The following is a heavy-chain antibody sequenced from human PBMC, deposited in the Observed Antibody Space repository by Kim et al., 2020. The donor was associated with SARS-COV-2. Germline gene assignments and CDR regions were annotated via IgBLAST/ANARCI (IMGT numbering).Heavy chain of an antibody. J-gene: IGHJ4*01. V-gene: IGHV3-33*05. CDR3: ARDRHYDILTGYADY. CDR1: GFTFSSYG. CDR2: ISYDGSNK. D-gene: IGHD3-9*01. Sequence: GGSLRLSCAASGFTFSSYGMHWVRQAPDKGLEWVAVISYDGSNKYYADSVKGRFTISRDNSKNTLYLQMNSLRAEDTAVYYCARDRHYDILTGYADYWG.